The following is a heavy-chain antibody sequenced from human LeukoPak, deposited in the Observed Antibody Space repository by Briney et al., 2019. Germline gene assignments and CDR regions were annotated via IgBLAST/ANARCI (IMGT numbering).Heavy chain of an antibody. J-gene: IGHJ3*02. Sequence: KSSETPSLTCTVSGGSISSYYWSWIRQPPGKGLEWIGYIYYSGSTNYNPSLKSRVTISVDTSKNQFSLKLSSVTAADTAVYYCARDPILETYDILTGYIFGPTDAFDIWGQGTMVTVSS. V-gene: IGHV4-59*01. CDR1: GGSISSYY. D-gene: IGHD3-9*01. CDR2: IYYSGST. CDR3: ARDPILETYDILTGYIFGPTDAFDI.